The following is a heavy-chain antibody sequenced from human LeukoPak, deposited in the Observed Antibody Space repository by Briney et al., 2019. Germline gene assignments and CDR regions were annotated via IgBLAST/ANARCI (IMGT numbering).Heavy chain of an antibody. CDR2: ISSSGTDI. Sequence: GGSLRLSCAASGFTFSSYSMNWVRQAPGKGLEWVSSISSSGTDIYFADSLKGRFTVSRDNTKNSLYLQMNSLRVEDTAVYYCARDFSPWEIAATGFDYWGLGTLVTVTS. CDR1: GFTFSSYS. D-gene: IGHD6-13*01. CDR3: ARDFSPWEIAATGFDY. J-gene: IGHJ4*02. V-gene: IGHV3-21*06.